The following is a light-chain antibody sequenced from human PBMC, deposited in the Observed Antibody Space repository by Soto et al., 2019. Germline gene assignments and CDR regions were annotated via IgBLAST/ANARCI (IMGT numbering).Light chain of an antibody. CDR3: QSYDSSLGV. V-gene: IGLV1-40*01. CDR2: GNN. CDR1: SSNIGAGYD. Sequence: QPVLTQPPSVSGAPGQRVTISCTGRSSNIGAGYDVHWYQQLPGRAPKLLIYGNNNRPSGVPDRFSGSTSGTSASLTITGLQAEDEADYYCQSYDSSLGVFGTGIKLTVL. J-gene: IGLJ1*01.